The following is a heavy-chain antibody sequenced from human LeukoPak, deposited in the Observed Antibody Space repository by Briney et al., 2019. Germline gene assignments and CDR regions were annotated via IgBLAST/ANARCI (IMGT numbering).Heavy chain of an antibody. CDR2: INHSGST. J-gene: IGHJ3*02. D-gene: IGHD3-10*01. Sequence: PSETLSLTCAVYGGSFSGYYWSWIRQPPGKGLEWIGEINHSGSTNYNPSLKSRVTISVDTSKNQFSLKLTSVTAADTAVYYCARGRLRITMVRGDVDAFDIWGQGTMVTVSS. CDR1: GGSFSGYY. CDR3: ARGRLRITMVRGDVDAFDI. V-gene: IGHV4-34*01.